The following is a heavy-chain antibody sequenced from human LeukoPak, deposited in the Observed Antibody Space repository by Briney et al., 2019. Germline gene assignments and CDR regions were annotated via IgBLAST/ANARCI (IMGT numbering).Heavy chain of an antibody. CDR1: GGSISSYY. J-gene: IGHJ4*02. D-gene: IGHD4-17*01. CDR2: IYTSGST. V-gene: IGHV4-4*07. CDR3: ASSPRVYGDYYYFDY. Sequence: SETLSLTCTVSGGSISSYYWSWIRQPAGKGLEWIGRIYTSGSTNYNPSLKSRVTMSVDTSKNQFSLKLSSVTAADTAVYYCASSPRVYGDYYYFDYWGQGTLVTVSS.